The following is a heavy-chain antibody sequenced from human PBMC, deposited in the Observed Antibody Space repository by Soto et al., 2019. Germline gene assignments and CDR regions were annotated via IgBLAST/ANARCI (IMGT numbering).Heavy chain of an antibody. CDR2: ISYDGSNK. D-gene: IGHD6-19*01. CDR1: VVTGSSYG. CDR3: AKDQISSGWYYFGY. J-gene: IGHJ4*02. V-gene: IGHV3-30*18. Sequence: GWALRLSCAAPVVTGSSYGMHWVCQAPGKGLEWVAVISYDGSNKYYADSVKGRFTISRDNSKNTLYLQMNSLRAEDTAVYYCAKDQISSGWYYFGYSGQGTLVTVSS.